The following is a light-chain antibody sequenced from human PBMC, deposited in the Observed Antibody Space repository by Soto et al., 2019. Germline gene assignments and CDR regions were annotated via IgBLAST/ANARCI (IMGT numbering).Light chain of an antibody. CDR1: QDISNY. V-gene: IGKV1-33*01. Sequence: DIQMTQSPSSLSASVGDRVTITCQASQDISNYLNWYQQKPGKAPKLLIYDASNLETGVPSRFSGSGPGTDFTFTISSLQPEDIATYYCQQYDTLPPWTFGQGTKVEIK. J-gene: IGKJ1*01. CDR3: QQYDTLPPWT. CDR2: DAS.